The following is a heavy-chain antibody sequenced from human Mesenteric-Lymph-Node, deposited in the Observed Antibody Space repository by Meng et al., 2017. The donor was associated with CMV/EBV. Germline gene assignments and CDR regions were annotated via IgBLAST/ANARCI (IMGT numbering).Heavy chain of an antibody. D-gene: IGHD5-12*01. V-gene: IGHV1-2*06. CDR2: INPNSGGT. CDR1: GYTFTGYY. Sequence: CKASGYTFTGYYMHWVRQAPGQGLEWMGRINPNSGGTNYAQKFQGRVTMTRDTSINTAYMELSRLRSDDTAVYYCARGFSGYLYYFDYWGQGTLVTVSS. J-gene: IGHJ4*02. CDR3: ARGFSGYLYYFDY.